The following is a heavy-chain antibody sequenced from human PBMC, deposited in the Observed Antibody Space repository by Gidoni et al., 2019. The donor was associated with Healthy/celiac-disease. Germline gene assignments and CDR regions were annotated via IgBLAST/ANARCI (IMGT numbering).Heavy chain of an antibody. CDR3: ARGDDSSGYYPDY. J-gene: IGHJ4*02. D-gene: IGHD3-22*01. V-gene: IGHV4-39*01. CDR2: IYYSGST. CDR1: GGSISSSSYY. Sequence: QLQLQESGPGLEKPSATLSLTCTVSGGSISSSSYYWGWIRQPPGKGLGWIGSIYYSGSTYYNPSLKSRVTISVDTSKNQFSLKLSSVTAADTAVYYCARGDDSSGYYPDYWGQGTLVTVSS.